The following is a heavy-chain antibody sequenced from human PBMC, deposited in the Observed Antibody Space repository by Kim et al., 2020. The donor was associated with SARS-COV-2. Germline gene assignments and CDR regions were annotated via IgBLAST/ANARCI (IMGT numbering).Heavy chain of an antibody. CDR1: GFTFSSYG. V-gene: IGHV3-33*06. CDR3: AKEFHDGYSSGWYVIDY. CDR2: IWYDGSNK. J-gene: IGHJ4*02. Sequence: GGSLRLSCAASGFTFSSYGMHWVRQAPGKGLEWVAVIWYDGSNKYYADSVKGRFTISRDNSKNTLYLQMNSLRAEDTAVYYCAKEFHDGYSSGWYVIDYWGQGTLVTVSS. D-gene: IGHD6-19*01.